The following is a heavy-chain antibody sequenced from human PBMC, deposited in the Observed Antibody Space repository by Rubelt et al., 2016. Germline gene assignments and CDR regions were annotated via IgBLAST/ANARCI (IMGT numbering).Heavy chain of an antibody. Sequence: QVQLVQSGAEVKKPGASVKVSCKASGYTFTGYYMHWVRQAPGQGLEWMGWINPNSGGTNYAQKFKGRVTMTRDTAISTAYMELSRLRPDDTAVYYCARGNSGYDYGLDYWGQGTLVTVSS. CDR1: GYTFTGYY. CDR3: ARGNSGYDYGLDY. V-gene: IGHV1-2*02. J-gene: IGHJ4*02. D-gene: IGHD5-12*01. CDR2: INPNSGGT.